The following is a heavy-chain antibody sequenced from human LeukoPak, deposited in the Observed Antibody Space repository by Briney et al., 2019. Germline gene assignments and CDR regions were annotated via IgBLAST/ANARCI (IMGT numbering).Heavy chain of an antibody. V-gene: IGHV3-23*01. CDR1: GFSFSSYA. J-gene: IGHJ4*02. Sequence: GGPLRLSCAASGFSFSSYAMSWVRQAPGKGLEWVSGLSGSGGSIYYADSVKGRFTISRDNSKNTLYLQMNSLRVEDTAVYYCAKDRTYGSSGQSDYWGQGTLVTVSS. CDR3: AKDRTYGSSGQSDY. D-gene: IGHD6-19*01. CDR2: LSGSGGSI.